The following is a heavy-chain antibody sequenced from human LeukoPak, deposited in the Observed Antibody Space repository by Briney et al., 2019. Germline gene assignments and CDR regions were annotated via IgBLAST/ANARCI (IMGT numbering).Heavy chain of an antibody. J-gene: IGHJ3*02. CDR2: ISSSSSYI. CDR3: ARDDYYDSSGYYSVRGDAFDI. D-gene: IGHD3-22*01. V-gene: IGHV3-21*01. Sequence: GGSLRLSCAASGFTFSSYSMNWVRQAPGKGLEWVSSISSSSSYIYYADSVKGRFTISRDNAKNSLYLQMNSLRAEDTAVYYRARDDYYDSSGYYSVRGDAFDIWGQGTMVTVSS. CDR1: GFTFSSYS.